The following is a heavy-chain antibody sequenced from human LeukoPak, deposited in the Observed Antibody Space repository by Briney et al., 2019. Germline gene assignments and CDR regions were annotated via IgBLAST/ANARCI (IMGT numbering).Heavy chain of an antibody. CDR1: GGSFGGYY. Sequence: SETLSLTCAVYGGSFGGYYWSWIRQPPGKGLEWIGEINHSGSTNYNPSLKSRVTISVDTSKNQFSLKLSSVTAADTAVYYCARGIAAAGPNFDYWGQGTLVTVSS. CDR2: INHSGST. V-gene: IGHV4-34*01. J-gene: IGHJ4*02. D-gene: IGHD6-13*01. CDR3: ARGIAAAGPNFDY.